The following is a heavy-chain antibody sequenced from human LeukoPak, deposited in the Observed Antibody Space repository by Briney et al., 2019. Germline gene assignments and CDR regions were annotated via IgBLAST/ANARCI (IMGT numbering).Heavy chain of an antibody. D-gene: IGHD1-26*01. V-gene: IGHV4-59*04. Sequence: LRLSCAASGFTFSSYEMNWVRQAPGKGLEWIGNIYYSGSTYYNESLESRVTISIDTSKNQFSLKLNSVTAADTAMYYCAKSGGYGLIDYWGQGTLVTVSS. CDR3: AKSGGYGLIDY. CDR1: GFTFSSYE. J-gene: IGHJ4*02. CDR2: IYYSGST.